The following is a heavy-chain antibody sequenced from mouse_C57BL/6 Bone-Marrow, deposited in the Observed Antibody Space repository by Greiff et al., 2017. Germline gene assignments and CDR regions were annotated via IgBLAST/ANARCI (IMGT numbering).Heavy chain of an antibody. CDR3: ARPHYGSSLYYYAMDY. D-gene: IGHD1-1*01. V-gene: IGHV1-42*01. CDR2: INPSTGGT. Sequence: VQLQQSGPELVKPGASVKISCKASGYSFTGYYMNWVKQSPEKSLEWIGEINPSTGGTTYNQKFKAKATLTVDKSSSTAYMQLKSLTSEDSAVYYCARPHYGSSLYYYAMDYWGQGTSVTVSS. CDR1: GYSFTGYY. J-gene: IGHJ4*01.